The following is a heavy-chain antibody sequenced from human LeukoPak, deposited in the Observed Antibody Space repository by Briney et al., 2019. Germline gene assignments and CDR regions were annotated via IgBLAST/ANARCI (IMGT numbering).Heavy chain of an antibody. V-gene: IGHV4-61*02. CDR1: GDSISSGDYY. J-gene: IGHJ3*02. D-gene: IGHD3-22*01. CDR2: ISSSGST. Sequence: SEALSLTCTVSGDSISSGDYYWSWIRQPAGKGLEWIGRISSSGSTNYNPSLKSRVTISVDTSKNQFSLKLSSVTAADTAVYFCARGPHSYDSSGAFDIWGQGTMVTVSS. CDR3: ARGPHSYDSSGAFDI.